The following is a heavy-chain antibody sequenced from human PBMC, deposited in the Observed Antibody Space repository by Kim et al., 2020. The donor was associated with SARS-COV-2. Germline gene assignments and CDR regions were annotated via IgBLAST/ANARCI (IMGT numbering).Heavy chain of an antibody. V-gene: IGHV4-59*09. D-gene: IGHD2-15*01. J-gene: IGHJ4*02. CDR3: ARGGGSYCIDY. CDR2: T. Sequence: TNSNTSLKRRVTISVDTSKNQFSLKLSSVTAADTAVYYCARGGGSYCIDYWGQGTLVTVSS.